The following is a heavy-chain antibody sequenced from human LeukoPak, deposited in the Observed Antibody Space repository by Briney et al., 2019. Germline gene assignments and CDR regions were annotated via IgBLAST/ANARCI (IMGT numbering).Heavy chain of an antibody. CDR1: GYTFTSYF. J-gene: IGHJ3*02. CDR3: ARDSRYYYDSSVYRAFDI. V-gene: IGHV1-46*01. Sequence: ASMKVSCKASGYTFTSYFLHWVRQAPGQGLEWMGIINPSGGSTSQAQKLQGRVTMTRDTSTSTVYMELSSLRSDDTAVYYCARDSRYYYDSSVYRAFDIWGQGTMVTVSS. D-gene: IGHD3-22*01. CDR2: INPSGGST.